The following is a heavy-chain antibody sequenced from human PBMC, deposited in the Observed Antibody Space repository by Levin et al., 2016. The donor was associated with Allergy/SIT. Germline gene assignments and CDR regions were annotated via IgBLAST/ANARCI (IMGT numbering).Heavy chain of an antibody. CDR2: IYYSGST. V-gene: IGHV4-59*01. CDR3: ARAAYYYDSSGYYLYYFDY. Sequence: WIRQPPGKGLEWIGYIYYSGSTNYSPSLKSRVTISVDTSKNQFSLKLSSVTAADTAVYYCARAAYYYDSSGYYLYYFDYWGQGTLVTVSS. D-gene: IGHD3-22*01. J-gene: IGHJ4*02.